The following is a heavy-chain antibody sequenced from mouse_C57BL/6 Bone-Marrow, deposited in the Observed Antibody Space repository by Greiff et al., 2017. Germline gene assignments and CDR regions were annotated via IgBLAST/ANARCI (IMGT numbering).Heavy chain of an antibody. CDR1: GYTFTSYW. CDR2: IDPNSGGT. V-gene: IGHV1-72*01. Sequence: VKLVESGAELVKPGASVKLSCKASGYTFTSYWMHWVKQRPGRGLEWIGRIDPNSGGTKYNEKFKSKATLTVDKPSSTAYMQLSSLTSEDSAVXYCARSVITTVVYWYFDVWGTGTTVTVSS. D-gene: IGHD1-1*01. J-gene: IGHJ1*03. CDR3: ARSVITTVVYWYFDV.